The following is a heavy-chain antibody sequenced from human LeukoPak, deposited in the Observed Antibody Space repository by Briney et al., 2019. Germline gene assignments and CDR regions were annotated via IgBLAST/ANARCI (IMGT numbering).Heavy chain of an antibody. CDR1: GFIFNTYA. CDR3: AREAKYTTSPTGDY. V-gene: IGHV3-30*04. J-gene: IGHJ4*02. CDR2: ISFDGNKK. D-gene: IGHD6-6*01. Sequence: QPGGSLRLSCAASGFIFNTYAFHWVRQAPGKGLEWVALISFDGNKKDYADSVKGRFTVSRDGSKNTLYLQMNSLRTEDTAVYYCAREAKYTTSPTGDYWGQGTLVTVSS.